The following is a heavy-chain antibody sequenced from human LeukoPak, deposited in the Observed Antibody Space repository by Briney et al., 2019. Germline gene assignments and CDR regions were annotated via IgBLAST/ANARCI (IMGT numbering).Heavy chain of an antibody. CDR1: GGSISSSSYY. CDR2: IYYSGST. V-gene: IGHV4-39*01. D-gene: IGHD2-2*01. J-gene: IGHJ4*02. CDR3: ARMGTRYCSSTSCYSVDY. Sequence: SETLSLTCTVSGGSISSSSYYWGWIRQPPGKGLEWIGRIYYSGSTYYNPSLKSRVTISVDTSKNQFSLKLSSVTAADTAVYYCARMGTRYCSSTSCYSVDYWGQGTLVTVSS.